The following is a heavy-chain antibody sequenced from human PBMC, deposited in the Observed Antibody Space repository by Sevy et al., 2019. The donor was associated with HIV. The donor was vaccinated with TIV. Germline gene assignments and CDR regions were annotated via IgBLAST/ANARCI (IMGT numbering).Heavy chain of an antibody. Sequence: GGSLRLSCVASGFNFNIYSMSWVRQAPVKGLEWVSTLSFGCGRINHTDSVQGRFTMSRDDSKKTVYLEKNSLRAEDTAGYYCAREGCTRPHDHWGQGTLVTVSS. CDR1: GFNFNIYS. CDR2: LSFGCGRI. CDR3: AREGCTRPHDH. D-gene: IGHD2-8*01. V-gene: IGHV3-23*01. J-gene: IGHJ4*02.